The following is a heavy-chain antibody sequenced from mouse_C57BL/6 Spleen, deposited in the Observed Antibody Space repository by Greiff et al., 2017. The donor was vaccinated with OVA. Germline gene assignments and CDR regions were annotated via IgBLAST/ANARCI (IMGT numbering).Heavy chain of an antibody. CDR3: ASKNYVGSSKFAY. D-gene: IGHD1-1*01. CDR2: INPNNGGT. J-gene: IGHJ3*01. V-gene: IGHV1-22*01. Sequence: VQLQQSGPELVKPGASVKMSCKASGYTFTDYNMHWVKQSHGKSLEWIGYINPNNGGTSSNQKFKGKATLTVNKSSSKARMELRSLTSEDSAVYYCASKNYVGSSKFAYWGQGTLVTVSA. CDR1: GYTFTDYN.